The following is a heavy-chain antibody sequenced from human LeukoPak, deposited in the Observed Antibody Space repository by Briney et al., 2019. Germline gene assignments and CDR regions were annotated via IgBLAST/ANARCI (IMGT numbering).Heavy chain of an antibody. Sequence: PSETLSLTCTVSGSSISSYYWSWIRQPPGKGLEWIGYIYYSGSTNYNPSLKSRVTISVDTSKNQFSLKLSSVTAADTAVYYCARENLLSKWFDPWGQGTLVTVSS. D-gene: IGHD2/OR15-2a*01. J-gene: IGHJ5*02. V-gene: IGHV4-59*01. CDR1: GSSISSYY. CDR2: IYYSGST. CDR3: ARENLLSKWFDP.